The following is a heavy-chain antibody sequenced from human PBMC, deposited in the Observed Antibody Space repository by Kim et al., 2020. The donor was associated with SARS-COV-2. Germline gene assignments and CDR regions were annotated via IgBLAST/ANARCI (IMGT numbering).Heavy chain of an antibody. J-gene: IGHJ6*02. CDR2: IRYDASEK. V-gene: IGHV3-7*04. CDR1: GFTFNSYW. CDR3: ARGSAPHNYYGLGV. D-gene: IGHD1-26*01. Sequence: GGSLRLSCAASGFTFNSYWMTWVRQAPGKGLEWVANIRYDASEKYYVDSVRGRFTISRDNAKNSLYLQMNSLRAEDTAVYYCARGSAPHNYYGLGVWGQGNTVTVSS.